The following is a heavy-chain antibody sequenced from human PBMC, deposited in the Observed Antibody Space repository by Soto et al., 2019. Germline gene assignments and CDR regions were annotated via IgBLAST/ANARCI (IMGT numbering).Heavy chain of an antibody. V-gene: IGHV4-30-4*01. J-gene: IGHJ6*02. CDR3: ASYPTYTTMVRGGGYYYGMDV. CDR1: GGSISSGDYY. Sequence: SETLSLTCTVSGGSISSGDYYWSWIRQPPGKGLEWIGYIYYSGSTYYNPSLKSRVTISVDTSKNQFSLKLSSVTAADTAVYYCASYPTYTTMVRGGGYYYGMDVWGQGTTVTVSS. D-gene: IGHD3-10*01. CDR2: IYYSGST.